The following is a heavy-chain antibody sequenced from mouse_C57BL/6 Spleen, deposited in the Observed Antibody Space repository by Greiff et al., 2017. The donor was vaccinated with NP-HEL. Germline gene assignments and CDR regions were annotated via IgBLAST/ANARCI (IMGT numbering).Heavy chain of an antibody. D-gene: IGHD2-4*01. CDR1: GYTFTSYW. Sequence: QVQLQQPGTELVKPGASVKLSCKASGYTFTSYWMHWVKQRPGQGLEWIGNINPSNGGTNYNEKFKSKATLTVDKSSSTAYMQLSSLTSEDSAVYYCARSPMITTAYHYAMGYWGQGASVTVSS. CDR3: ARSPMITTAYHYAMGY. J-gene: IGHJ4*01. CDR2: INPSNGGT. V-gene: IGHV1-53*01.